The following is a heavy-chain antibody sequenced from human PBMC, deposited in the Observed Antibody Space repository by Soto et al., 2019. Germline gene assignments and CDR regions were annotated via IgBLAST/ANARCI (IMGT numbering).Heavy chain of an antibody. D-gene: IGHD3-16*01. V-gene: IGHV3-15*01. J-gene: IGHJ4*02. Sequence: TGGSLRLSCAASGFTFSNAWMSWVRQAPGKGLEWVGRIKSKTDGGPTDYAAPVKGRFTISRDDSKNTLYLQMNSLKTEDTAVYYCTTGPRWGSDRDYWGKG. CDR3: TTGPRWGSDRDY. CDR2: IKSKTDGGPT. CDR1: GFTFSNAW.